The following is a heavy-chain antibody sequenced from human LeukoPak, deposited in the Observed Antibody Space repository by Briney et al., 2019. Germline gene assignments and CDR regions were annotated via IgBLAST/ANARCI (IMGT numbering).Heavy chain of an antibody. CDR1: GGSISSGGYY. Sequence: SQTLSLTCTVSGGSISSGGYYWSWIRQHPGKGQEWIGYIYYSGSTYYNPSLKSRVTISVDTSKNQFSLKLSSVTAADTAVYYCARGLSGGSCYPNWGQGTLVTVSS. V-gene: IGHV4-31*03. CDR2: IYYSGST. J-gene: IGHJ4*02. D-gene: IGHD2-15*01. CDR3: ARGLSGGSCYPN.